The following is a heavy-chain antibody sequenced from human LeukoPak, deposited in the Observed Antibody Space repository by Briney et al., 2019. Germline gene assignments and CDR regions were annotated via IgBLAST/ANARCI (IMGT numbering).Heavy chain of an antibody. D-gene: IGHD6-19*01. V-gene: IGHV4-39*01. CDR3: ARLIAVAGADWYFDL. Sequence: PSETLSLTCTVSGGSISSSSYYWGWIRQPPGKGLEWIGNIYYSGSTYYNPSLKSRVTISVDTSKNQFSLKLSSVIAADTAVYYCARLIAVAGADWYFDLWGRGTLVTVSS. CDR1: GGSISSSSYY. CDR2: IYYSGST. J-gene: IGHJ2*01.